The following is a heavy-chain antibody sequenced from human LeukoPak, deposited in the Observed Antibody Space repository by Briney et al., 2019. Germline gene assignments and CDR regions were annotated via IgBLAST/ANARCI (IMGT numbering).Heavy chain of an antibody. Sequence: SETLSLTCAVYGGSFSGYYWSWIRQPPGKGLEWIGEINHSGSTNYNPSLKSRVTISVDTSKNQFSLKLSSVTAADTAVYYCARANVDTAMGTFPDIMDVWGKGTTVTVSS. D-gene: IGHD5-18*01. CDR2: INHSGST. CDR3: ARANVDTAMGTFPDIMDV. J-gene: IGHJ6*03. CDR1: GGSFSGYY. V-gene: IGHV4-34*01.